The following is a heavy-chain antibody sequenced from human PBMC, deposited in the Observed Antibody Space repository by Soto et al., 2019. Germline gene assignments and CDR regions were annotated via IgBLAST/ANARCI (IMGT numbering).Heavy chain of an antibody. CDR1: GYTLTDLS. J-gene: IGHJ4*02. V-gene: IGHV1-24*01. CDR3: ATLFGWLLYPIDDFDY. CDR2: FDPEDGET. Sequence: ASVKVSCQVSGYTLTDLSMHWVRQAPGKGLEWMGGFDPEDGETIYAQKFQGRVTMTEDTSTDTAYMELSSLRSEDTAVYYCATLFGWLLYPIDDFDYWGQGTLVTVSS. D-gene: IGHD3-3*01.